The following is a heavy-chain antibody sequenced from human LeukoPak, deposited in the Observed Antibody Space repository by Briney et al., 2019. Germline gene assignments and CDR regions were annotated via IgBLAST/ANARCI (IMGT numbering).Heavy chain of an antibody. D-gene: IGHD4-11*01. Sequence: TGGSLRLSCAASGLTFTNYGMHWVRQAPGKGLEWVADISYDGSSKYFADSVKGRFTISRDNSKNTLYLQMNSLRPEDTAVYYCAKGLNSNWVGWFDPWGQGTLVTVSS. CDR2: ISYDGSSK. J-gene: IGHJ5*02. CDR3: AKGLNSNWVGWFDP. CDR1: GLTFTNYG. V-gene: IGHV3-30*18.